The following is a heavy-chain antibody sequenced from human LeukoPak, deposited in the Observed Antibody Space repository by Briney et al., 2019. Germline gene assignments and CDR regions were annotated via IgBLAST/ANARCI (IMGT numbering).Heavy chain of an antibody. V-gene: IGHV4-30-4*01. Sequence: SETLSLTCTVSGGSISSGDYYWGWIRQPPGKGLEWIGYIYYSGSTYYNPSLKSRVTISVDTSKNQFSLKLSSVTAADTAVYYCAREAVTRTEFFDYWGQGTLVTVSS. CDR2: IYYSGST. J-gene: IGHJ4*02. CDR3: AREAVTRTEFFDY. CDR1: GGSISSGDYY. D-gene: IGHD4-17*01.